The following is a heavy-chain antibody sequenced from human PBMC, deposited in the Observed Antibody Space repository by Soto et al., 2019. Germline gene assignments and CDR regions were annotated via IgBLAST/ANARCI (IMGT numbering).Heavy chain of an antibody. Sequence: PSETLSLTCTFSGGSIRSGGYYWSWIRQHPGKGLEWIGYIYYSGSTYYNPSLKSRVTISVDTSKNQFSLKLSSVTAADTAVYYCARVNYYDSSGYQYYFDYWGQGTPVTV. D-gene: IGHD3-22*01. V-gene: IGHV4-31*03. CDR2: IYYSGST. CDR1: GGSIRSGGYY. CDR3: ARVNYYDSSGYQYYFDY. J-gene: IGHJ4*02.